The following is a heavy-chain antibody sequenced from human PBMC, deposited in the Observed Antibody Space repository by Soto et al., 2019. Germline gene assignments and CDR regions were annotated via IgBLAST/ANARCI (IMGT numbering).Heavy chain of an antibody. Sequence: GGSLRLSCAASGFTFSSYWMHWVRQAPGKGLVWVSRINSDGSSTSYADSVKGRFTISRDNAKNTLYLQMNSLRAEDTAVYYCARVEYYDSSGYYYHYYGMDVWGQGTTVTVSS. J-gene: IGHJ6*02. D-gene: IGHD3-22*01. CDR2: INSDGSST. CDR3: ARVEYYDSSGYYYHYYGMDV. V-gene: IGHV3-74*01. CDR1: GFTFSSYW.